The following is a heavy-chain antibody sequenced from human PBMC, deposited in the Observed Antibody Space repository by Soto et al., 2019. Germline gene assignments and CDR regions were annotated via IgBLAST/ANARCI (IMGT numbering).Heavy chain of an antibody. CDR3: AKLGSLGHPYYYGMDV. D-gene: IGHD3-16*01. V-gene: IGHV3-30*18. CDR1: GFTFSRFG. CDR2: ISYDGSNR. Sequence: GGSLRLSCAASGFTFSRFGMHWVRQAPGKGLEWVAVISYDGSNRFYADSVKGRFTVSRDNAKTSLYLQMDSLRAEDTAVYYCAKLGSLGHPYYYGMDVWGPGTTVTVSS. J-gene: IGHJ6*02.